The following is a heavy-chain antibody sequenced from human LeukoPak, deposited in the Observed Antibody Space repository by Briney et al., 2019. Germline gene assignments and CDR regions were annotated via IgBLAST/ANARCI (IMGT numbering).Heavy chain of an antibody. D-gene: IGHD3-16*02. CDR1: GYSFTDYY. CDR2: INPSSGST. Sequence: ASVTVSCKASGYSFTDYYIHWVRQAPGQGLEWMGIINPSSGSTHYAQKFQGRVPMTRDRSTSTVYMDLSSLRSEDTAVYYCAKGADYVWGSYRRHFDYWGQGTLVTVSS. CDR3: AKGADYVWGSYRRHFDY. J-gene: IGHJ4*02. V-gene: IGHV1-46*01.